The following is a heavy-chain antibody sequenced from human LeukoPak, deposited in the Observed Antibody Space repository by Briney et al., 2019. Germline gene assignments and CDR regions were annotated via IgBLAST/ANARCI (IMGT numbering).Heavy chain of an antibody. CDR1: GGTFSSYA. CDR3: ALIPKYCSSTSCYLNGWFDP. Sequence: ASVKASCKASGGTFSSYAISWVRQAPGQGLEWMGGIIHIFGTANYAQKFQGRVTITTDESTSTAYMELSSLRSEDTAVYYCALIPKYCSSTSCYLNGWFDPWGQGTLVTVSS. CDR2: IIHIFGTA. V-gene: IGHV1-69*05. D-gene: IGHD2-2*01. J-gene: IGHJ5*02.